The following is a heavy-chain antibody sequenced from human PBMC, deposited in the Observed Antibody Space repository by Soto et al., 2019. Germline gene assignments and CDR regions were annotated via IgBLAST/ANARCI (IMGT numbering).Heavy chain of an antibody. CDR2: ISYDESNK. V-gene: IGHV3-30-3*01. CDR3: AREDYYYDSSGYHPGAFDI. Sequence: VGSLRLSCAASGFTFSSYPMHWVRRAPGKGLEWVALISYDESNKYYADSVKGRFTISRDNSKNTLYLQMNSLRAEDTAVYYCAREDYYYDSSGYHPGAFDIWGQGTMVTVSS. CDR1: GFTFSSYP. D-gene: IGHD3-22*01. J-gene: IGHJ3*02.